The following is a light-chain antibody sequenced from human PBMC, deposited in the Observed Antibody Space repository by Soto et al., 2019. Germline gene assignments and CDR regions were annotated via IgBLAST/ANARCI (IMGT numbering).Light chain of an antibody. Sequence: QSVLTQPASVSGSPGQGITISCAGTTTDVATYDLVSWYQQHPGTAPKVILYEVTKRPSGVSNRFSGSKSGNTASLTISGLQPEDEADYFCCSYAGGNTFVFGGGTQLTVL. CDR2: EVT. J-gene: IGLJ2*01. CDR1: TTDVATYDL. CDR3: CSYAGGNTFV. V-gene: IGLV2-23*02.